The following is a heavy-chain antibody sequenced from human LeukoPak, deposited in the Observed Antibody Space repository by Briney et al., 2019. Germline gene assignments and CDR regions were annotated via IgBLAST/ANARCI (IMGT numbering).Heavy chain of an antibody. CDR1: GYTFTGYY. CDR2: IKPKSGGT. J-gene: IGHJ4*02. Sequence: GASVKVSCKASGYTFTGYYMHWVRQAPGQGLEWMGWIKPKSGGTNYAQKLQGWVTMTRDTSISTAYMELSRLRSDDTAVYYCARDRASDYWGQGTLVTVSS. D-gene: IGHD5-24*01. V-gene: IGHV1-2*04. CDR3: ARDRASDY.